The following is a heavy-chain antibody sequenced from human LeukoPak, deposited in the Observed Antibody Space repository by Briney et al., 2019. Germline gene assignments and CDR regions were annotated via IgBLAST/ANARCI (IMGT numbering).Heavy chain of an antibody. Sequence: KPSETLSLTCAVSSYSISSGSYWGWIPQSPGKGLEWVGSIFHSGNSYYNPPLKSPLTMSVDTSTNQFYLKLTSVTAAVTALYYFARVTYVDDMLYQYFDDWGQGIPVTVSS. CDR1: SYSISSGSY. CDR3: ARVTYVDDMLYQYFDD. CDR2: IFHSGNS. D-gene: IGHD4-17*01. V-gene: IGHV4-38-2*01. J-gene: IGHJ4*02.